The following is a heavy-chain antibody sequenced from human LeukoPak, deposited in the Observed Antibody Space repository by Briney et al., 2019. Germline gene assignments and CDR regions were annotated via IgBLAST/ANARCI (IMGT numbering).Heavy chain of an antibody. J-gene: IGHJ4*02. CDR2: ISWNSGSI. Sequence: GGSLRLSCAASGFTFDDYAMHWVRQAPGKGLEWVSGISWNSGSIGYADSVKGRFTISGDNAKNSLYLQMNSLRAEDTALYYCAKGVSYYDLAYYFDYWGQGTLVTVSS. CDR3: AKGVSYYDLAYYFDY. CDR1: GFTFDDYA. D-gene: IGHD1-26*01. V-gene: IGHV3-9*01.